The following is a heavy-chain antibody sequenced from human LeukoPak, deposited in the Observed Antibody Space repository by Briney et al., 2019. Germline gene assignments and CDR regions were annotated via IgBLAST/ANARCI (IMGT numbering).Heavy chain of an antibody. CDR3: ARVASSGYSSRFDY. CDR2: INAGNGNT. D-gene: IGHD3-22*01. Sequence: ASVKVSCKASGYTFTSYAMHWVRQAPGQRLEWMGWINAGNGNTKYSQKFQGRVTITRDTSASTAYMELSSLRSEDTAVYYCARVASSGYSSRFDYWGQGTLVTVSS. J-gene: IGHJ4*02. CDR1: GYTFTSYA. V-gene: IGHV1-3*01.